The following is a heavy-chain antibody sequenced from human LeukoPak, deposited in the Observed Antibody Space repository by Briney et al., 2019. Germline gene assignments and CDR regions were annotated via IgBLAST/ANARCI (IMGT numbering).Heavy chain of an antibody. CDR3: ARHIYSTKSSFYSDY. CDR1: VRAILSSSVY. Sequence: PSETLSLTCTVWVRAILSSSVYWGWIRQPPGKGLEWIGSIFHTGSTFHNPSLNRRVTFSVDTSKNQFSLNVSSITAADPAVYVRARHIYSTKSSFYSDYWGQGTLVAVSS. V-gene: IGHV4-39*01. CDR2: IFHTGST. D-gene: IGHD6-13*01. J-gene: IGHJ4*02.